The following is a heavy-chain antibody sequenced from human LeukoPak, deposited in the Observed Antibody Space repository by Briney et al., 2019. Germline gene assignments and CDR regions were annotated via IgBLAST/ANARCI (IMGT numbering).Heavy chain of an antibody. CDR2: IKQDGSEK. CDR3: TREAAAGIDY. V-gene: IGHV3-7*01. D-gene: IGHD6-13*01. J-gene: IGHJ4*02. Sequence: GGSLRLSCAAPGFTFSTYWMSWVRQAPGKGLEWVANIKQDGSEKYYLDSVKGRFTISRDNAKNSLYLQMNSLRAGDTAVYFCTREAAAGIDYWGQGTLVTVSS. CDR1: GFTFSTYW.